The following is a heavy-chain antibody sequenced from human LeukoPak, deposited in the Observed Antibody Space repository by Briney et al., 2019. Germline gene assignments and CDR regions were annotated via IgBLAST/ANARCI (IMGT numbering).Heavy chain of an antibody. V-gene: IGHV4-59*01. Sequence: KASETLSLTCTVSGGSISSYYWSWIRQPPGKGLEWIGYIYYSGSTNYNPSLKSRVTISVDTSKNQFSLKLSSVTAADTAVYYCAREWFGELRYWGQGTLVTVSS. CDR2: IYYSGST. CDR3: AREWFGELRY. CDR1: GGSISSYY. D-gene: IGHD3-10*01. J-gene: IGHJ4*02.